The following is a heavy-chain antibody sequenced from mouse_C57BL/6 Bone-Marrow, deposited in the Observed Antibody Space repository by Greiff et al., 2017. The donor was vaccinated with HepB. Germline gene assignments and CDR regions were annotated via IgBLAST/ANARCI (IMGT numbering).Heavy chain of an antibody. CDR3: AVYYYGSSDYAMDD. CDR1: GYTFTSYW. CDR2: IHPNSGST. D-gene: IGHD1-1*01. J-gene: IGHJ4*01. Sequence: QVQLQQPGAELVKPGASVKLSCKASGYTFTSYWMHWVKQRPGQGLEWIGMIHPNSGSTNYNEKFKSKATLTVDKSSSTAYMQLSSLTSEDSAVYYCAVYYYGSSDYAMDDWGQGTSVTVSS. V-gene: IGHV1-64*01.